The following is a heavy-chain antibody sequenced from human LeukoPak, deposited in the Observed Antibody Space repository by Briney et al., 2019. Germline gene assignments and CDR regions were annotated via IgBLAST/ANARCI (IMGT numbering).Heavy chain of an antibody. CDR1: GGSISSYY. D-gene: IGHD3-16*01. CDR3: GGFTDLHDCDY. Sequence: PSETLSLTCTVSGGSISSYYWSWIRQPPGKGLEWIGYIYYSGSTNYNPSLNSRVTISVDTSKNQFSLKLSSVTAADTAVYYCGGFTDLHDCDYWGQGTLVTVSS. V-gene: IGHV4-59*01. J-gene: IGHJ4*02. CDR2: IYYSGST.